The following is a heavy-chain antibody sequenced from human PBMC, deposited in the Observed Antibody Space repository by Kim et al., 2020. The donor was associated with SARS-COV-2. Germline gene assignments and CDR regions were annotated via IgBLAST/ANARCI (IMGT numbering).Heavy chain of an antibody. CDR2: ISSSSSYI. V-gene: IGHV3-21*01. J-gene: IGHJ2*01. Sequence: GGSLRLSCAASGFTFSSYSMNWVRQAPGKGLEWVSSISSSSSYIYYADSVKGRFTISRDNAKNSLYLQMNSLRAEDTAVYYCARDGGSGSRRYWYFDLWGRGTLVTVSS. CDR3: ARDGGSGSRRYWYFDL. CDR1: GFTFSSYS. D-gene: IGHD3-10*01.